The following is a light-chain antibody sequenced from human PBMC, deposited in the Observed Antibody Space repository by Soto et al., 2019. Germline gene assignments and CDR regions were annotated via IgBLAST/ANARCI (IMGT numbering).Light chain of an antibody. Sequence: QSVLTQPASVSGSPGQSITISCTGTSSDVGAYKYVSWFQQHPGKAPKLMIYEVTNRPSGVSNRFSGSKSGNTASLTISGLQPEDEADYYRSSYSTSSTHVFGTGTKVTVL. J-gene: IGLJ1*01. CDR2: EVT. CDR1: SSDVGAYKY. CDR3: SSYSTSSTHV. V-gene: IGLV2-14*03.